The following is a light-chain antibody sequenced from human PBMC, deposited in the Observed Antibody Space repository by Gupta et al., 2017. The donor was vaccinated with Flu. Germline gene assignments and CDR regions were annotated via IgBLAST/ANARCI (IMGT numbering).Light chain of an antibody. CDR3: QQYNNWPYT. CDR1: QSVGSN. V-gene: IGKV3-15*01. J-gene: IGKJ3*01. Sequence: EIVMTQSPATLSVSPGERATLSCRASQSVGSNLAWYQQRPGQAPRLLIYGASTRATGIPARFSGGGSGTEFTLTISSLQSEDFAVYYCQQYNNWPYTFGPGTKVDIK. CDR2: GAS.